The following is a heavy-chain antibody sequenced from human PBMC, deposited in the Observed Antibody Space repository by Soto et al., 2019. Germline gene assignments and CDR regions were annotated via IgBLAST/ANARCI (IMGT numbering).Heavy chain of an antibody. J-gene: IGHJ4*02. V-gene: IGHV3-15*07. CDR1: GFTFSNAW. D-gene: IGHD2-15*01. CDR2: IKSKTDGGTT. CDR3: TTEDIVVVVAATPYYFDY. Sequence: GGSLRLSCGASGFTFSNAWMNWVRQAPGKGLEWVGRIKSKTDGGTTDYAAPVKGRFTISRDDSKNTLYLQMNSLKTEDTAVYYCTTEDIVVVVAATPYYFDYWGQGTLVTVSS.